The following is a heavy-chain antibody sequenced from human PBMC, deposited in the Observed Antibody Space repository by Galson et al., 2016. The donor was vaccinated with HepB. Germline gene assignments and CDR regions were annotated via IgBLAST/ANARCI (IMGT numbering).Heavy chain of an antibody. CDR3: AKVGFSDLDY. CDR1: GFTFSSYA. Sequence: SLRLSCAASGFTFSSYAMSWVRQSPGEGLEWVSSISSSGEHISYADSVKSRFTISRDNSKNTVSLLMSSLRADDTAIDYCAKVGFSDLDYWGQGTLVTVSS. J-gene: IGHJ4*02. CDR2: ISSSGEHI. V-gene: IGHV3-23*01. D-gene: IGHD1-26*01.